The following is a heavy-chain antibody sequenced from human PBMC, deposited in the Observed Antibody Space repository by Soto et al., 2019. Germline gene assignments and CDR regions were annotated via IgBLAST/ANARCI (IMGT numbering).Heavy chain of an antibody. D-gene: IGHD4-17*01. Sequence: QVQLVESGGGVVQPGRSLRLSCAASGFTFSTYDMHWVRQAPGKGLDWVAEIWYDGSNQDYADSVKGRFTISRDNSKNTLVLQMNSLRGEDTAVYYCARGYGVKSGTFDFWGQGTMVTVSS. J-gene: IGHJ3*01. CDR2: IWYDGSNQ. CDR3: ARGYGVKSGTFDF. V-gene: IGHV3-33*01. CDR1: GFTFSTYD.